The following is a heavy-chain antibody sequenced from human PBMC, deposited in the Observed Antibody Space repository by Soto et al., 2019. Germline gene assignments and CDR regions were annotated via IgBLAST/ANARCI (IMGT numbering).Heavy chain of an antibody. J-gene: IGHJ5*02. CDR1: GFTFSSYA. V-gene: IGHV3-23*01. Sequence: GGSLRLSCAASGFTFSSYAMSWVRQAPGKGLEWVSAISGSGGSTYYADSVKGRFTISRDNSKNTLYLQMNSLRAEDTAVYYCAKEAPGGWYSSSWYNWFDPRGQGPLVTGSS. D-gene: IGHD6-13*01. CDR3: AKEAPGGWYSSSWYNWFDP. CDR2: ISGSGGST.